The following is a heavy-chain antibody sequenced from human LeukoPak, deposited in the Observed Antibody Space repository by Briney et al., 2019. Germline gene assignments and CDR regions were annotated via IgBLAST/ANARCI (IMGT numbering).Heavy chain of an antibody. Sequence: NPSETLSLTCAVYGGSLSDYYWNWIRQPPGKGLEWIGGINHSGSTNYNPSLKSRVTISEDTSKNQFSLKLSSVTAADTAVYYCALDSIGYGIWGQGTMVTVSS. CDR3: ALDSIGYGI. J-gene: IGHJ3*02. V-gene: IGHV4-34*01. CDR1: GGSLSDYY. CDR2: INHSGST. D-gene: IGHD3-22*01.